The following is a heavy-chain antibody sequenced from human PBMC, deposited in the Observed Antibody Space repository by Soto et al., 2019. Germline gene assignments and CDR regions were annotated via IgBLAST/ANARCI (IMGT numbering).Heavy chain of an antibody. CDR3: ARGRKVVATPARDDWFDP. D-gene: IGHD2-21*02. V-gene: IGHV1-2*04. Sequence: QVQLVQSGAEVRRPGASVRVSCKASGYSFIDYYINWVRQAPGQGLEWMGWINPKDGATTSAQKFQDWVTMTSDTSHTTAYLDLRSDDTAVYYCARGRKVVATPARDDWFDPWGQGTLVTVSS. J-gene: IGHJ5*02. CDR1: GYSFIDYY. CDR2: INPKDGAT.